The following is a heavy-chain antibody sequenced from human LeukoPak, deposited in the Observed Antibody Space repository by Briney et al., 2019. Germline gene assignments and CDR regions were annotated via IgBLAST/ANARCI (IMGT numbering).Heavy chain of an antibody. D-gene: IGHD2-15*01. CDR3: ARAPDPNYCSGGRCYSAFAY. V-gene: IGHV3-11*04. CDR1: GFTFSDYY. Sequence: GGSLRLSGAAFGFTFSDYYMSWIGQAPGKGREWVSYISSSGSTIYYADSVKGRFTISRDNAKNSLYLQTSSLRAEDTAVYYCARAPDPNYCSGGRCYSAFAYWGQGTLVTVSS. CDR2: ISSSGSTI. J-gene: IGHJ4*02.